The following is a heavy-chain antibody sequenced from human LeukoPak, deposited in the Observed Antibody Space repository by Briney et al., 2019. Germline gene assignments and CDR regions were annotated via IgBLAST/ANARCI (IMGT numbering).Heavy chain of an antibody. CDR1: GGSISSGSYY. CDR2: IYTSGST. D-gene: IGHD3-10*01. J-gene: IGHJ4*02. V-gene: IGHV4-61*02. CDR3: AGNYYGSGSYYSEDRY. Sequence: SETLSLTCTVSGGSISSGSYYWSWIRQPAGKGLEWIGRIYTSGSTNYNPSLKSRVTISVDTSKKQFSLKLSSVTAADTAVYYCAGNYYGSGSYYSEDRYWGQGTLATVSS.